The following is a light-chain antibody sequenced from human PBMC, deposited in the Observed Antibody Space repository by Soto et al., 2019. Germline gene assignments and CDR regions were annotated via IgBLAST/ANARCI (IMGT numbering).Light chain of an antibody. CDR3: QQPDSFPLT. V-gene: IGKV1D-12*01. CDR1: QDISTL. J-gene: IGKJ4*01. Sequence: DIQMTQSPSSVSASIGDTVTITCRASQDISTLLAWYQQKPGKAPKLLIYGASTLESGVPSRFSGRGSGPDFTLTISSLQPEDVATYFCQQPDSFPLTFGGGTKVEIK. CDR2: GAS.